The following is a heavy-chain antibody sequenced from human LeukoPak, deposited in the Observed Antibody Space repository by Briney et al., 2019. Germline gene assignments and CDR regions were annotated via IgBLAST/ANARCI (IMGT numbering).Heavy chain of an antibody. D-gene: IGHD3-9*01. V-gene: IGHV3-23*01. CDR3: AKIGLRSFDWDYFDY. CDR1: GFTFSSYA. Sequence: GGSLRLSCAASGFTFSSYAMSWVRQAPGKGLEWVSAISGSGGSTYYADSVKGRFTISRDNSKNTLYLQMNSLRAEDTAVYYCAKIGLRSFDWDYFDYWGQGTLVAVFS. CDR2: ISGSGGST. J-gene: IGHJ4*02.